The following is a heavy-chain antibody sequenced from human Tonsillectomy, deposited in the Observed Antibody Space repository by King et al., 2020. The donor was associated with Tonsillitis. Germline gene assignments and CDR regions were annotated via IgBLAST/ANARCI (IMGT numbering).Heavy chain of an antibody. CDR3: VGSEGEIYYYYYYMDV. CDR2: ISRSGSTV. CDR1: GFIFSSYE. Sequence: VQLVESGGGLVQPGGSLRLSCAASGFIFSSYEMNWVRQAPGKGPEWVSYISRSGSTVYYADSVKGRFTMSRDNAKNSVYLQMNSLRAEDTAVYYCVGSEGEIYYYYYYMDVWGKGTTVTVSS. J-gene: IGHJ6*03. V-gene: IGHV3-48*03. D-gene: IGHD5-24*01.